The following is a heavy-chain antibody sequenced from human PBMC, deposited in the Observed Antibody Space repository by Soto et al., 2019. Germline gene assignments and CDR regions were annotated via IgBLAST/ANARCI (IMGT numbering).Heavy chain of an antibody. CDR2: IKKDGTEK. CDR1: GFTLSGYW. J-gene: IGHJ4*02. Sequence: GGSLRLSCAASGFTLSGYWMTWVRQAPGKGLEWVADIKKDGTEKYYVDSVKGRFTISRDNAKKSVYLQMNGLTVEDTAVYRCARGPSYSDYSNDWFFDSWGQGALVTVSS. CDR3: ARGPSYSDYSNDWFFDS. V-gene: IGHV3-7*03. D-gene: IGHD3-9*01.